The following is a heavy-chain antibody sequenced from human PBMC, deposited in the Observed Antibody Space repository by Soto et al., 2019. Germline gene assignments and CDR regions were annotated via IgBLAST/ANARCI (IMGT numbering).Heavy chain of an antibody. D-gene: IGHD3-10*01. CDR2: ISAYNGNT. V-gene: IGHV1-18*01. J-gene: IGHJ4*02. CDR3: ARVYRITMVRGELSEY. CDR1: GYTFTSSG. Sequence: QVQLVQSGAEVKKPGASVKVSGKASGYTFTSSGISWVRQAPGQGLEWMGWISAYNGNTNYAQKLQGRVTMTTDTSTSTAYMELRSLRSDDTAVYYCARVYRITMVRGELSEYWGQGTLVTVSS.